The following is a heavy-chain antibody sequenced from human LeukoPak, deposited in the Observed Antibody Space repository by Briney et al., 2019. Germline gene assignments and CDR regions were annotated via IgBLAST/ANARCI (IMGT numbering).Heavy chain of an antibody. Sequence: SETLSLTCTVPGGSISSYYWSWIRQPAGKGLEWIGRIYTSGSTNYNPSLKSRVTMSVDTSKNQFSLKLSSVTAADTAVYYCARAPRPEMIVSVISAFDIWGQGTMVTVSS. CDR2: IYTSGST. V-gene: IGHV4-4*07. CDR3: ARAPRPEMIVSVISAFDI. CDR1: GGSISSYY. J-gene: IGHJ3*02. D-gene: IGHD3-22*01.